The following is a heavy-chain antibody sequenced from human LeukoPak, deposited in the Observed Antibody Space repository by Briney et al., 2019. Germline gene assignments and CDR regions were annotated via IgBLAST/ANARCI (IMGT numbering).Heavy chain of an antibody. CDR1: GFTFSSYA. V-gene: IGHV3-30-3*01. Sequence: PGGSLRLSCAASGFTFSSYAMDWVRQAPGKGLKWVAVISYDGSNKDYADSVKGRFTISRDNSKNTLYLQMNSLRAEDTAVYYCARDRGIAVAGIGYYFDYWGQRTLLNVSS. D-gene: IGHD6-19*01. CDR2: ISYDGSNK. J-gene: IGHJ4*02. CDR3: ARDRGIAVAGIGYYFDY.